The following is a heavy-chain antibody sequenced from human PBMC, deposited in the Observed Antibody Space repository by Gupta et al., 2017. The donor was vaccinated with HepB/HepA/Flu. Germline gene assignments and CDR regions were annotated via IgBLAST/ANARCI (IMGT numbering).Heavy chain of an antibody. Sequence: QVQLQESGPGLVKPSGTLSLTCAASGGSISSSNWWSWVRQPPGKGLEWIGEIYHSGSTNYNPSLKSRVTISVDKSKNQFSLKLSSVTAADTAVYYCARDSAVAAKNYYYYGMDVWGQGTTVTVSS. CDR1: GGSISSSNW. J-gene: IGHJ6*02. D-gene: IGHD6-19*01. CDR3: ARDSAVAAKNYYYYGMDV. CDR2: IYHSGST. V-gene: IGHV4-4*02.